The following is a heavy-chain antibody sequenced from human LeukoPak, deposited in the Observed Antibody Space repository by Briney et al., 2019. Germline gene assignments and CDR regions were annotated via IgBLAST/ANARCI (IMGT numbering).Heavy chain of an antibody. J-gene: IGHJ3*02. CDR1: GGSISSYY. CDR2: IYYSGST. D-gene: IGHD3-22*01. Sequence: SETLSLTCTVSGGSISSYYWSWIRQPPGKGLEWIGYIYYSGSTNYNPSLKSRVTISVDTSKNQFSLNLSSVTAADTAVYYCARYGIVVALADAFDIWGQGTMVTVSS. V-gene: IGHV4-59*01. CDR3: ARYGIVVALADAFDI.